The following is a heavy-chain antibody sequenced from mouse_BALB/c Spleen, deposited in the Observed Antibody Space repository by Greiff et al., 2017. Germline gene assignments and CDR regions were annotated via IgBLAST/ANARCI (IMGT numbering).Heavy chain of an antibody. CDR2: VFPGTGTT. CDR1: GYTFSSYW. CDR3: ARKPGL. Sequence: VQLQQSGAELMKPGASVKISCKATGYTFSSYWIEWVKQRPGQGLGWIGEVFPGTGTTYYNEKIKGKATLIIDTSSSTAYMQLSSLTSEDSAVYFCARKPGLWGQGTLVTVSA. V-gene: IGHV1S132*01. D-gene: IGHD4-1*01. J-gene: IGHJ3*01.